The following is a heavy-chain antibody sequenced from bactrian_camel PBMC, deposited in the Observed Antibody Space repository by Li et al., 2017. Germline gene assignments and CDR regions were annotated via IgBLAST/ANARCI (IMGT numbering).Heavy chain of an antibody. Sequence: VQLVESGGGSVQPGGSLRLSCTVSGFAFGDRDMEWYRQNSEYECELASTISSTGRSFYAASVKDRFTISQDRAKNAVYLQMNSLKPEDTGVYYCMADGEYSDDGDVCGYWGQGTQVTVS. CDR3: MADGEYSDDGDVCGY. D-gene: IGHD4*01. V-gene: IGHV3S53*01. CDR1: GFAFGDRD. CDR2: ISSTGRS. J-gene: IGHJ4*01.